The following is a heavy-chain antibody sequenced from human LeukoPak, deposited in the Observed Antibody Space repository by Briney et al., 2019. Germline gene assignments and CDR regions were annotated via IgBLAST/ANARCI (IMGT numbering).Heavy chain of an antibody. J-gene: IGHJ6*02. V-gene: IGHV3-30-3*01. CDR1: GFTFSSYA. CDR2: ISYDGSNK. D-gene: IGHD6-19*01. CDR3: ARRLPYSSGSNSNHYYYYGMDV. Sequence: GGSLRLSCAASGFTFSSYAMHWVRQAPGKGLEWVAVISYDGSNKYYADSVKGRFTISRDNTKNTLYLQMNSLRAEDTAVYYCARRLPYSSGSNSNHYYYYGMDVWGQGTTVTVPS.